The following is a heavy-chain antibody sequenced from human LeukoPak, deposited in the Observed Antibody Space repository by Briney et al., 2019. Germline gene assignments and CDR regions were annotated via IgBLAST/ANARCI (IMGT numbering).Heavy chain of an antibody. J-gene: IGHJ3*02. V-gene: IGHV4-59*01. CDR3: ARSDYYGSGSSDEAFDI. D-gene: IGHD3-10*01. CDR2: ISDGESP. CDR1: GGSISYYY. Sequence: PSETLSLTCSVSGGSISYYYWSRIRQFPGKGLEWVGYISDGESPDYNPSLQSRVTIYVDSSKNQFFLNLTSVTAADTAVYYCARSDYYGSGSSDEAFDIWGQGTMVTVSS.